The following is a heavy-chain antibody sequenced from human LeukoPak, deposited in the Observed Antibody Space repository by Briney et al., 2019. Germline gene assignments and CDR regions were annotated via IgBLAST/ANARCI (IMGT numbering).Heavy chain of an antibody. CDR2: INHSGST. J-gene: IGHJ4*02. Sequence: SETLSLTCAVYGGSFSGYYWSWIRQPPGKGLEWIGEINHSGSTNYNPSLKSRVTISVDTSKNQFSLKLSSVTAADTAVYYCARRLRGLYSSSWYSNGLHFDYWGQGTLVTVSS. CDR1: GGSFSGYY. D-gene: IGHD6-13*01. CDR3: ARRLRGLYSSSWYSNGLHFDY. V-gene: IGHV4-34*01.